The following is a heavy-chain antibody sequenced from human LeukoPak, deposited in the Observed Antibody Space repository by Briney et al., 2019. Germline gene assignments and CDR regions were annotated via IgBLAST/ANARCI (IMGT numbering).Heavy chain of an antibody. J-gene: IGHJ5*02. Sequence: SVTVSCKASGGTFSSYAISWVRQAPGQGLEWMGRIIPILGIANYAQKFQGRVTITADKSTSTAYMELSSLRSEDTAVYYCARGQYQLLGMYNWFDPWGQGTLVTVSS. V-gene: IGHV1-69*04. CDR1: GGTFSSYA. CDR3: ARGQYQLLGMYNWFDP. D-gene: IGHD2-2*01. CDR2: IIPILGIA.